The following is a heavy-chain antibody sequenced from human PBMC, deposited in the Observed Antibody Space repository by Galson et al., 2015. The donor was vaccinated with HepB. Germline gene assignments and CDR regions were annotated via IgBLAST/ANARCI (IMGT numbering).Heavy chain of an antibody. D-gene: IGHD6-13*01. CDR3: ARVTAAGLFDY. CDR1: GFTFSNFE. Sequence: SLRLSCAASGFTFSNFEMNWVRQAPGKGLEWVSYIRSSGNTQYYAESVKGRFITSRDNGKNSLYLQMNSLRAEDTAVYFCARVTAAGLFDYWGQGTLVTVS. V-gene: IGHV3-48*03. J-gene: IGHJ4*02. CDR2: IRSSGNTQ.